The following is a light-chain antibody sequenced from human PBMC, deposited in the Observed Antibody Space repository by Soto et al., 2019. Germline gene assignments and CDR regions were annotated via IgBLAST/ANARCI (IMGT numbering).Light chain of an antibody. V-gene: IGLV2-14*01. CDR1: SSDIGDYDY. CDR3: NSYATGNTRV. CDR2: EVS. Sequence: QSALTQPASVSGSPGQSITISCTGSSSDIGDYDYVSWYQQHPGKAPKVLISEVSNRPSGVSNRFSGSKSGNTASLTISGLQAEDGADYYSNSYATGNTRVFGTGTKVTVL. J-gene: IGLJ1*01.